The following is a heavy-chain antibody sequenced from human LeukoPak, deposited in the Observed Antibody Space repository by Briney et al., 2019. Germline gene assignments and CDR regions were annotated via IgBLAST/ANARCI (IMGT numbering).Heavy chain of an antibody. Sequence: SGGSLRLSCATSGFSVSDNYMTWVRQAPGKGLEWVSVIYRGGSTYYADSVKGRFTISRDNSKNMVYLQMNSLRVEDTAVYYCARGGAYGSGNHYRGGAFGIWGQGTMVTVSS. CDR1: GFSVSDNY. V-gene: IGHV3-53*01. CDR3: ARGGAYGSGNHYRGGAFGI. J-gene: IGHJ3*02. CDR2: IYRGGST. D-gene: IGHD3-10*01.